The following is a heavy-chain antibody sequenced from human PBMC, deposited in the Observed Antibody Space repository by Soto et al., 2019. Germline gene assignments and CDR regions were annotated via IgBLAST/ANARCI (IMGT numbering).Heavy chain of an antibody. CDR3: ARGRCSSTSCYYFDY. D-gene: IGHD2-2*01. J-gene: IGHJ4*01. Sequence: GGSLRLSCAASGFTFSSYGMHWVRQAPGKGLEWVAVIWYDGSNKYYADSVKGRFTISRDNSKNTLYLQMNSLRAEDTAVYYCARGRCSSTSCYYFDYWGHGTLVTVSS. CDR1: GFTFSSYG. CDR2: IWYDGSNK. V-gene: IGHV3-33*01.